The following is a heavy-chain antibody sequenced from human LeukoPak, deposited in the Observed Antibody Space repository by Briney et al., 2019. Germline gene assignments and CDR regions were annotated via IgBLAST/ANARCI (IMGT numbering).Heavy chain of an antibody. J-gene: IGHJ4*02. V-gene: IGHV3-23*01. Sequence: GGSLRLSCAASGFTFSSYWMSWVRQAPGKGLEWVSAISGSGGSTYYADSVKGRFTISRDNSKNTLYLQMNSLRAEDTAVYYCAKVMGAAPGPFDYWGQGTLVTVSS. D-gene: IGHD1-26*01. CDR1: GFTFSSYW. CDR3: AKVMGAAPGPFDY. CDR2: ISGSGGST.